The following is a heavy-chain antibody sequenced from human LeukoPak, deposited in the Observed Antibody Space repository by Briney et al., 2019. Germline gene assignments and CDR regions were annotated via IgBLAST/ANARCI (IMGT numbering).Heavy chain of an antibody. Sequence: GGSLRLSCAASGFTFSSYAMSWVRQAPGKGLEWVSAISGSGGSTYYADSVKGRFTISRDNSKNTLYLQMNSLGAEDTAVYYCARVMGYYDSSGYWVYYFDYWGQGTLVTVSS. D-gene: IGHD3-22*01. CDR2: ISGSGGST. V-gene: IGHV3-23*01. J-gene: IGHJ4*02. CDR1: GFTFSSYA. CDR3: ARVMGYYDSSGYWVYYFDY.